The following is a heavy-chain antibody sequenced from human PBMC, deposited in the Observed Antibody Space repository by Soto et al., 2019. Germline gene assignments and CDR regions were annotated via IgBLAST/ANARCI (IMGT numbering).Heavy chain of an antibody. D-gene: IGHD6-13*01. CDR2: IYYSGRT. CDR3: ARAPNSSPTHSPLKNYYFDY. J-gene: IGHJ4*02. V-gene: IGHV4-31*03. CDR1: GGSIISGGYF. Sequence: SGTLSLTCTVSGGSIISGGYFWSWIRPHPGKGLEWIGFIYYSGRTYYNPSLKSRMTISVDTSKNHISLNLSSVTAADTAMYYCARAPNSSPTHSPLKNYYFDYWGQGTLVTVSS.